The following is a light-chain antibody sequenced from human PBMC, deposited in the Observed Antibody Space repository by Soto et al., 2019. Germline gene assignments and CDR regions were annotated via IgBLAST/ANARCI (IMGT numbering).Light chain of an antibody. Sequence: DIQMTQSPSTLSASVGDRVTITCRASQSITDWLAWYQQKPGKAPKFLIYKASNLEGGVPSRFSGSGSGTESTLTISSLQPDDFATYYCQYWDDYSWTFGQGTKVEIK. CDR2: KAS. V-gene: IGKV1-5*03. CDR3: QYWDDYSWT. J-gene: IGKJ1*01. CDR1: QSITDW.